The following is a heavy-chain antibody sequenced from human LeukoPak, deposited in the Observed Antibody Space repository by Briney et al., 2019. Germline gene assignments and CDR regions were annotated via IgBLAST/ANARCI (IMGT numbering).Heavy chain of an antibody. D-gene: IGHD4-17*01. CDR1: EFTFSSYW. CDR3: ARDHYGVSRFGYNWFDP. V-gene: IGHV3-7*01. CDR2: IKQDGSEK. Sequence: GGSLRLSCAASEFTFSSYWMSWVRQAPGKGLEWVANIKQDGSEKYYVDSVKGRFTISRDNAKNSLYLKMTSLRAEDTAVYYCARDHYGVSRFGYNWFDPWGQGTLVTVSS. J-gene: IGHJ5*02.